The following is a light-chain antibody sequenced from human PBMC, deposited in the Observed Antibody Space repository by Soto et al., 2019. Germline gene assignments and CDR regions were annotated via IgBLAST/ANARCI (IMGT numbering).Light chain of an antibody. CDR3: EQYNSYSWT. CDR1: QSISSW. Sequence: DIQMTQSPSTLSASVGDRVTSACRASQSISSWLAWYQQKAGKAPKLLIYKASSLESGVPSRFSGSGSGTEFTLTISSLQPDDFATYYCEQYNSYSWTFGQGTKVDIK. V-gene: IGKV1-5*03. CDR2: KAS. J-gene: IGKJ1*01.